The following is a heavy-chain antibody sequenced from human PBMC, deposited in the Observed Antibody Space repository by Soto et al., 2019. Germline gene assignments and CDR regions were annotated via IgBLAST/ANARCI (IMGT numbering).Heavy chain of an antibody. CDR1: GFTFSTSG. CDR3: ATARHCSSDACPAAE. Sequence: GGSLRLSCAASGFTFSTSGMLWVRQPPGEGLEWVSAIGPNPANTKYTDSVKGRFTISRDNSKNTVFLQMSSLRAEDTALYYCATARHCSSDACPAAEWGQGTLVTVSS. D-gene: IGHD2-2*01. CDR2: IGPNPANT. J-gene: IGHJ4*02. V-gene: IGHV3-23*01.